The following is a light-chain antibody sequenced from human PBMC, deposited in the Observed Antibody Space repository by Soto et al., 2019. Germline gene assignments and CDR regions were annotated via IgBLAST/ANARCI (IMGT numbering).Light chain of an antibody. CDR1: SGHSSYA. CDR3: QTSGTGIQV. CDR2: LNSDGSH. Sequence: QLVLTQSPSASASLGASVKLTCTLSSGHSSYAIAWHQQQPEKGPRYLMKLNSDGSHSKGDGIPDRSSASSAGAERYLTISLLQSEDEADYCCQTSGTGIQVFGGGTKLTVL. J-gene: IGLJ3*02. V-gene: IGLV4-69*01.